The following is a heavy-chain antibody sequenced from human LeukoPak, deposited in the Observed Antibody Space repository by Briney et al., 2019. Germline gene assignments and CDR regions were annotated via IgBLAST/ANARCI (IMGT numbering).Heavy chain of an antibody. CDR3: ARGTPKVYYYYYMDV. Sequence: PSQTLSLTCTVSGGSISIGSYYWRWIRQPAGKGLEWIGRIYTSGSTNYNPSLKSRVTISVDTSKNQFSLKLSSVTAADTAVYYCARGTPKVYYYYYMDVWGKGTTVTVSS. J-gene: IGHJ6*03. CDR1: GGSISIGSYY. D-gene: IGHD2-15*01. CDR2: IYTSGST. V-gene: IGHV4-61*02.